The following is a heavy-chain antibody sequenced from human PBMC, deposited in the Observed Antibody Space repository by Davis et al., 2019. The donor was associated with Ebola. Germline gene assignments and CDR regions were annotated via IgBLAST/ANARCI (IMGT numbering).Heavy chain of an antibody. CDR1: GFTFSSYW. J-gene: IGHJ6*04. CDR3: AKSGLSFGVVKYHYGMDV. CDR2: ISGSGGST. Sequence: GESLKISCAASGFTFSSYWMNWVRQAPGKGLEWVSAISGSGGSTYYADSVKGRFTISRDNSKNTQYLQMNSLRAEDTAVYYCAKSGLSFGVVKYHYGMDVWGKGTTVTVSS. V-gene: IGHV3-23*01. D-gene: IGHD3-3*01.